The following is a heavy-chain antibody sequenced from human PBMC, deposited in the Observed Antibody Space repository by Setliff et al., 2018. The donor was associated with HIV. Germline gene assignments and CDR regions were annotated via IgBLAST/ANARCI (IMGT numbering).Heavy chain of an antibody. J-gene: IGHJ4*01. CDR2: INPKSDGT. D-gene: IGHD3-22*01. V-gene: IGHV1-2*04. Sequence: ASVKVSCKASGYSFTDYYVHWVRQAPGQGLEWMGWINPKSDGTNYAQKFQGWITMTRDTSISTAYMELSRLRSDDTAVYYCARGMDYYGTSGYYQYYFDYWGHGTLVTVSS. CDR3: ARGMDYYGTSGYYQYYFDY. CDR1: GYSFTDYY.